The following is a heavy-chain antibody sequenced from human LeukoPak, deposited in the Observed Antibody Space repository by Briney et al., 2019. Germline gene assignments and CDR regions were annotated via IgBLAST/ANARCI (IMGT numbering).Heavy chain of an antibody. D-gene: IGHD1-1*01. Sequence: PSETLSLTCAVSGFSISSGYDWDWIRQPPGKGLEWIGSIYHSGSTYYNPSLKSRVTISVDTSKNQFSLKLSSVTAADTAVYYCARGWNWNRPYYFDYWGQGTLVTVSS. CDR3: ARGWNWNRPYYFDY. CDR2: IYHSGST. CDR1: GFSISSGYD. J-gene: IGHJ4*02. V-gene: IGHV4-38-2*01.